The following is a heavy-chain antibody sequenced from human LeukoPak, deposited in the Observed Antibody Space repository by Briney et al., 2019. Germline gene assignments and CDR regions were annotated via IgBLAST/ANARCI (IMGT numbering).Heavy chain of an antibody. V-gene: IGHV3-23*01. CDR1: GFTFSSYA. J-gene: IGHJ4*02. Sequence: GGSPRLSCAASGFTFSSYAMSWVRQAPGKGLEWVSAISSSGGSTYNADSVKGRFTISRDNSNSTLSLQMNSLRVKDTALYYCAKEGNDYGNYYFDYWGQGTLVTVSS. CDR2: ISSSGGST. CDR3: AKEGNDYGNYYFDY. D-gene: IGHD4-11*01.